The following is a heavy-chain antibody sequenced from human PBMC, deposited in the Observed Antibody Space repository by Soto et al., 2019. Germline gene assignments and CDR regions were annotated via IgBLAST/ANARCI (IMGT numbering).Heavy chain of an antibody. J-gene: IGHJ3*02. Sequence: SVKVSCKASGGTFSSYAISWVRQAPGQGLEWMGGIIPIFGTANYAQKFQGRVTITADESTSTAYMELSSLRSEDTAVYYCARGESSGYYNAFDIWGQGTMVTVSS. CDR3: ARGESSGYYNAFDI. D-gene: IGHD3-22*01. V-gene: IGHV1-69*13. CDR1: GGTFSSYA. CDR2: IIPIFGTA.